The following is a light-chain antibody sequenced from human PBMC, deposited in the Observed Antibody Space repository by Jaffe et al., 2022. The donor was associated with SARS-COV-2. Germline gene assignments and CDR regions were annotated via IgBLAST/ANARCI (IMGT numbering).Light chain of an antibody. CDR1: SSDVGTYNL. V-gene: IGLV2-23*01. CDR3: YSYARSGIWV. J-gene: IGLJ3*02. Sequence: QSALTQPASVAGSPGQSITISCTGTSSDVGTYNLVSWYQQHPGKAPKLMIHEDTKRPSGVSDRFSGSKSGNTASLTISGLQAEDEADYYCYSYARSGIWVFGGGTKLTVL. CDR2: EDT.